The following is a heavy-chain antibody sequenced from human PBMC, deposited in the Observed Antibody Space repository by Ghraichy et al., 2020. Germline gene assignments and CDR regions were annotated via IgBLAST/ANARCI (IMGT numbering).Heavy chain of an antibody. CDR1: GGSISSYY. CDR3: AKSFKVSPYSSGWSFDS. Sequence: ETLSLTCTVSGGSISSYYWSWIRQPPGKGLEWIGYIHYSGGTKYNPSLKSRVTISEDTSKNQFSLRLTSVTAADTAVYYCAKSFKVSPYSSGWSFDSWGQGTLVTVSS. J-gene: IGHJ4*02. D-gene: IGHD6-19*01. CDR2: IHYSGGT. V-gene: IGHV4-59*03.